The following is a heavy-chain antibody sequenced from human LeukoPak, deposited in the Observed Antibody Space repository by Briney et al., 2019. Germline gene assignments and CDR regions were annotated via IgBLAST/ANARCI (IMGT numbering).Heavy chain of an antibody. V-gene: IGHV4-34*01. D-gene: IGHD2-2*01. CDR3: ARVVVVVPAALDS. CDR2: INHSGST. Sequence: SETLSLTCAVYGGSFSGYYWSWIRQPPGKGLEWIGEINHSGSTNYNPSLKSRVTISVDTSKNQFSLKLSSVTAADTAVYYCARVVVVVPAALDSWGQGTLVTVSS. CDR1: GGSFSGYY. J-gene: IGHJ5*01.